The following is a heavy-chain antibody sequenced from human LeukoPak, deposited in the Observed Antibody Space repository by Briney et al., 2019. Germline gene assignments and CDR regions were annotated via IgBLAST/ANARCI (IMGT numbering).Heavy chain of an antibody. CDR2: ISYDGSNK. D-gene: IGHD3-10*01. J-gene: IGHJ4*02. CDR3: ARDHRGVRDYFDY. Sequence: GGSLRLSCAASGFTFSSYAMHWVRQAPGKGLEWVAVISYDGSNKYYADSVKGRFTISRDNSKNTLYLQMNSLRAEDTAVYYCARDHRGVRDYFDYWGQGTLVTVSS. CDR1: GFTFSSYA. V-gene: IGHV3-30-3*01.